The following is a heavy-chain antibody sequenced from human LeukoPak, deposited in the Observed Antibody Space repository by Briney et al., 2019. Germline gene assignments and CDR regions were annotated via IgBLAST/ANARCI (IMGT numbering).Heavy chain of an antibody. J-gene: IGHJ6*03. V-gene: IGHV1-8*03. CDR1: GYTFTSYD. CDR2: MNPNSGNT. Sequence: GASVKVSCKASGYTFTSYDINWVRQATGQGLEWMGWMNPNSGNTGYAQKFQGRVTITRNTSISTAYMELSSLRSEDTAVYYCARATSGWYDGYYYYYYMDVWGKGTTVTVSS. CDR3: ARATSGWYDGYYYYYYMDV. D-gene: IGHD6-19*01.